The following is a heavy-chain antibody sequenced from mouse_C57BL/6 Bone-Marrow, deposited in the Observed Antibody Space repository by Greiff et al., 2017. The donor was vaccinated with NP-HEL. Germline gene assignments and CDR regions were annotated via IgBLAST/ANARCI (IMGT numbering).Heavy chain of an antibody. V-gene: IGHV5-16*01. CDR1: GFTFSDYY. CDR3: ARGAMDY. Sequence: EVKVVESEGGLVQPGSSMKLSCTASGFTFSDYYMAWVRQVPEKGLEWVATINYDGSSTYYLDSLKSRFIISRDNAKNILYLQMSSLKSEDTATYYCARGAMDYWGQGTSVTVSS. J-gene: IGHJ4*01. CDR2: INYDGSST.